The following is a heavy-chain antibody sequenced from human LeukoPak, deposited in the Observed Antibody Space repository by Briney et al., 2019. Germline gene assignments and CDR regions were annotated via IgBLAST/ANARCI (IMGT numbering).Heavy chain of an antibody. CDR2: IIPILGIA. Sequence: SVKVSCKASGGTFSSYAISWVRQAPGQGLEWMGRIIPILGIANYAQKFQGRVTMTEDTSTDTAYMELSSLRSEDTAVYYCATGERYCSSTSCYGFDYWGQGTLVTVSS. CDR1: GGTFSSYA. CDR3: ATGERYCSSTSCYGFDY. D-gene: IGHD2-2*01. J-gene: IGHJ4*02. V-gene: IGHV1-69*04.